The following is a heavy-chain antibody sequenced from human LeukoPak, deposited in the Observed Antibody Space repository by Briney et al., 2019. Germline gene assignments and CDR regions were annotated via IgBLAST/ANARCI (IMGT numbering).Heavy chain of an antibody. J-gene: IGHJ6*03. CDR1: GGSTSSSSYY. CDR3: AGTTVTRYGHQYYYHYYMDV. CDR2: IHYSGRT. V-gene: IGHV4-39*01. Sequence: PSETLSLTCTVSGGSTSSSSYYWGWIRQPPGKGLEWIGSIHYSGRTYNNPSLKSRVTISVDTSKNQISLKLSSVTAADTAVYYCAGTTVTRYGHQYYYHYYMDVWGKGTTVTVSS. D-gene: IGHD4-17*01.